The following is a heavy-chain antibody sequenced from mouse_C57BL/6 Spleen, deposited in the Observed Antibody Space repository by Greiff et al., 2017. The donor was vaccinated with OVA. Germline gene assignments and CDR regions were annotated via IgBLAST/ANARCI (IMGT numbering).Heavy chain of an antibody. Sequence: QVQLQQPGAELVRPGSSVKLSCKASGYTFTSYWMDWVKQRPGQGLEWIGNIYPSDSETHYNQKFKDKATLTVDKSSSTAYMQLSSLTSEDSAVYYCARHGRDYYAMDYWGQGTSVTVSS. CDR3: ARHGRDYYAMDY. J-gene: IGHJ4*01. CDR2: IYPSDSET. CDR1: GYTFTSYW. V-gene: IGHV1-61*01.